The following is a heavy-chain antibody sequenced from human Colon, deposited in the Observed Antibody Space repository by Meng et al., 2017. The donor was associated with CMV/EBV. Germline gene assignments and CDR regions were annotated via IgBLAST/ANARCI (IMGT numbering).Heavy chain of an antibody. CDR1: GGTFSSYA. CDR3: VKDRAKNHHDAFDV. CDR2: IIPIFGTA. V-gene: IGHV1-69*05. J-gene: IGHJ3*01. D-gene: IGHD3-10*01. Sequence: SVKVSCKASGGTFSSYAISWVRQAPGQGLEWMGGIIPIFGTANYAQKFQGRVTITTDESTSTAYMELNSLRPEDTTLYYCVKDRAKNHHDAFDVWGQGTMVTVSS.